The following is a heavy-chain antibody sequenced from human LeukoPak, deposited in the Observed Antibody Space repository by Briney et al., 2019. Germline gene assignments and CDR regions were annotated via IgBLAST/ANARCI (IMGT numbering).Heavy chain of an antibody. Sequence: SETLSLTCTVSGGSISSDYWSWIRQSPGKGLEWIGYIYYSGTTSYNPSPKGRVTISLDTSKNQFSLKLSSVTAADTAVYYCARGANWGSPDYWGQGTLVTVSS. CDR3: ARGANWGSPDY. J-gene: IGHJ4*02. CDR2: IYYSGTT. V-gene: IGHV4-59*01. D-gene: IGHD7-27*01. CDR1: GGSISSDY.